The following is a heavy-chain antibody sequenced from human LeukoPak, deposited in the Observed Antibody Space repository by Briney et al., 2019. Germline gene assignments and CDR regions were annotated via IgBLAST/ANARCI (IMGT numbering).Heavy chain of an antibody. CDR3: ARGGYYYYGMDV. V-gene: IGHV3-66*01. Sequence: GGSLRLSCAASGFTVSSNYMSWVGQAPGKGLEWVSVIYSGGSTYYADSVKGRFTISRDNSKNTLYLQMNSLRAEDTAVYYCARGGYYYYGMDVWGQGTTVTVSS. CDR2: IYSGGST. J-gene: IGHJ6*02. CDR1: GFTVSSNY.